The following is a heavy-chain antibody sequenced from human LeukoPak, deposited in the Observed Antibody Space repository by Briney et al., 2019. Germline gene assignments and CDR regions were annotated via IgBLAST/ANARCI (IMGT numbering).Heavy chain of an antibody. D-gene: IGHD1-26*01. CDR3: AKPPIWDPDAFDI. Sequence: GGSLRLSCAASGFTFSSYGMHWVRQAPGKGLEWVAVISYDGSNKYYADSVKGRFTISRDNSKNTLYLQTNSLRAEDTAVYYCAKPPIWDPDAFDIWGQGTMVTVSS. CDR2: ISYDGSNK. J-gene: IGHJ3*02. CDR1: GFTFSSYG. V-gene: IGHV3-30*18.